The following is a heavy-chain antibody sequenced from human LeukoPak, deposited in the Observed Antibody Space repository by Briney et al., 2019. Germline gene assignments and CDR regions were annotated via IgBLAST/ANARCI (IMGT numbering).Heavy chain of an antibody. Sequence: GGSLRLSCAASGFTFSSYAVHWVRQAPGRGLEWVAVISYDGSNKYYADSVKGRFSISRDNSKNTPYLQMNSLRAEDTAVYYCARRYDGFDYWSQGTLVTVSS. CDR1: GFTFSSYA. CDR2: ISYDGSNK. J-gene: IGHJ4*02. D-gene: IGHD3-3*01. V-gene: IGHV3-30-3*01. CDR3: ARRYDGFDY.